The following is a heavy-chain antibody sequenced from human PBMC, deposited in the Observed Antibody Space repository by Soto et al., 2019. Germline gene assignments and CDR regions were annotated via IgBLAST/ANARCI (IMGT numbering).Heavy chain of an antibody. V-gene: IGHV3-23*01. CDR2: ISGSGDST. CDR3: AKDTPQEWLLVFHY. J-gene: IGHJ4*02. CDR1: GFTFSNYA. D-gene: IGHD3-3*01. Sequence: EVQLLESGGGLVQPGGSLRLSCAGSGFTFSNYAMSWVRQAPGKGLEWVSAISGSGDSTYYANSVKGRFTIPRDNSKNTLYLQMNSLRAEDTAVYYCAKDTPQEWLLVFHYWGQGTLVTVSS.